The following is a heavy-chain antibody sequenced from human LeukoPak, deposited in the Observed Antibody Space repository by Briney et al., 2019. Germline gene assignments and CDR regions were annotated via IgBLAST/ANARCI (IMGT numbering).Heavy chain of an antibody. CDR1: GGTFSSYA. Sequence: SVKVSCKASGGTFSSYAISWVRQAPGQGLEWMGGIIPIFGTANYAQKFQGRVTITADESTSTAYMELSSLTSDDTALYYCATDGAVAGTAYPEYWGQGTLVTVSS. V-gene: IGHV1-69*01. J-gene: IGHJ4*02. CDR2: IIPIFGTA. CDR3: ATDGAVAGTAYPEY. D-gene: IGHD6-19*01.